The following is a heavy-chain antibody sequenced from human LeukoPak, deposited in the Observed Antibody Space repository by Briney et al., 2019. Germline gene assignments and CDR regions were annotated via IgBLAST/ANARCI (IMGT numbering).Heavy chain of an antibody. CDR1: GFTFSSYS. J-gene: IGHJ4*02. CDR3: ARGGDIVVVPAAPYNWNYFVH. CDR2: ISSSSSTI. Sequence: GGSLRLSCAASGFTFSSYSMNWVRQAPGKGLEWVSYISSSSSTIYYADSVKGRFTISRDNAKNSLYLQMNSLRDEDTAVYYCARGGDIVVVPAAPYNWNYFVHWGQGTLVTVSS. D-gene: IGHD2-2*01. V-gene: IGHV3-48*02.